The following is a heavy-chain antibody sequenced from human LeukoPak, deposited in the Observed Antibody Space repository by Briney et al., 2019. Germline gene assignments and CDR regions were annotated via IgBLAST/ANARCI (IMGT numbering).Heavy chain of an antibody. J-gene: IGHJ4*02. Sequence: SVKVSCKASGGTFSSYAISWVRQAPGQGLEWMGGIIPIFGTANYAQRFQGRVTITADESTSTAYMELSSLRSEDTAVYYCARVIEVRGVILGALDYWGQGTLVTVSS. CDR3: ARVIEVRGVILGALDY. V-gene: IGHV1-69*01. CDR1: GGTFSSYA. D-gene: IGHD3-10*01. CDR2: IIPIFGTA.